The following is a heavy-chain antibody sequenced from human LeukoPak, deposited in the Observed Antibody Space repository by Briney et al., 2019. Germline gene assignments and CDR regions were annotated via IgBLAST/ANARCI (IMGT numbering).Heavy chain of an antibody. CDR3: ARDDYYGSGSYHYGMDV. CDR2: ISGSGGST. D-gene: IGHD3-10*01. Sequence: GGSLRLSCAASELTFRSYAMSWVRQAPGKGLEWVSAISGSGGSTYYADSVKGRFTISRDTSKNTLYLQMNSLRSEDTAVYYCARDDYYGSGSYHYGMDVWGQGTTVTASS. CDR1: ELTFRSYA. V-gene: IGHV3-23*01. J-gene: IGHJ6*02.